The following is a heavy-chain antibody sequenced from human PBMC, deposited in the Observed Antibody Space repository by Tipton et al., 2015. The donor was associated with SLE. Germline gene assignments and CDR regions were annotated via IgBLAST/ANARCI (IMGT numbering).Heavy chain of an antibody. J-gene: IGHJ4*02. Sequence: GSLRLSCAASGFTVSSNYMGWVRQAPGKGLEWVSVIYSGGSTYYADSVKGRFTISRDNSKNTLYLQMNSLRAEDTAVYYCAKEEYTAVAGSFDYWGQGTLVTVSS. CDR2: IYSGGST. CDR1: GFTVSSNY. V-gene: IGHV3-53*01. D-gene: IGHD6-19*01. CDR3: AKEEYTAVAGSFDY.